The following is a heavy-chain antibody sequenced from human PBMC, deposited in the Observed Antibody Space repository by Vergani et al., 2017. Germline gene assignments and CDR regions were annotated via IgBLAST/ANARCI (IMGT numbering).Heavy chain of an antibody. CDR1: GFTFSSYS. J-gene: IGHJ4*02. V-gene: IGHV4-59*06. D-gene: IGHD4-11*01. CDR3: ARVDYSNYNYFDY. Sequence: VQLVESGGGLVQPGGSLRLSCAASGFTFSSYSMNWVRQAPGKGLEWIGYIYYSGSTYYNPSLKSRVTISVDTSKNQFSLKLSSVTAADTAVYYCARVDYSNYNYFDYWGQGTLVTVSS. CDR2: IYYSGST.